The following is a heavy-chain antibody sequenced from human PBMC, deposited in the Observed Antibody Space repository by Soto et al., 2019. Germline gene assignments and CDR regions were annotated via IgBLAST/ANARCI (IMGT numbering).Heavy chain of an antibody. J-gene: IGHJ4*02. CDR3: ASSWGSGSYYPLAEVSYYFDY. D-gene: IGHD3-10*01. V-gene: IGHV1-69*01. Sequence: QVQLVQSGAEVKKPGSSVKVSCKASGGTFSSYAISWVRQAPGQGLEWMGGIIPIFGTANYAQKFQGRVTITADESKSRAYMELSSLRSEDTAVYYCASSWGSGSYYPLAEVSYYFDYWGQGTLVTVSS. CDR1: GGTFSSYA. CDR2: IIPIFGTA.